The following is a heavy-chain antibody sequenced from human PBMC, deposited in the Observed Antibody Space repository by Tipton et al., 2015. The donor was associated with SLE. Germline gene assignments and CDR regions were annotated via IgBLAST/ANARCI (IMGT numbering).Heavy chain of an antibody. Sequence: TLSLTCTVSGDSISGGKYHWSWVRQPPGKGLQWIGRVWSTGSANYNPSLKSRVTMSIDTSRNQYSLKLSSVTATDTAVYYCARYRLAGLDPWGQGTLVTVSS. J-gene: IGHJ5*02. V-gene: IGHV4-61*02. D-gene: IGHD6-25*01. CDR3: ARYRLAGLDP. CDR2: VWSTGSA. CDR1: GDSISGGKYH.